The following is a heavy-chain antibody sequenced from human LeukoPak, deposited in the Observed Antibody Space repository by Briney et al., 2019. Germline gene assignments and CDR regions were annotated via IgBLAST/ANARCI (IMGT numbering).Heavy chain of an antibody. D-gene: IGHD4-17*01. CDR3: ARVRYGDCFDY. Sequence: PSETLSLTCTVSGGSISSYYWSWIRQPPGKGLEWVGYIYYSGSTNYNPSLKSRVTISVETSKNQFSLKLSSVTAADTAEYYCARVRYGDCFDYWGQGTLVTVSS. V-gene: IGHV4-59*01. CDR1: GGSISSYY. CDR2: IYYSGST. J-gene: IGHJ4*02.